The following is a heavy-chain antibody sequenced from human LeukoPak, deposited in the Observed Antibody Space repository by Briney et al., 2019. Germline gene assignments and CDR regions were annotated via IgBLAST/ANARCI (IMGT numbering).Heavy chain of an antibody. CDR3: AEYRAYYLDY. D-gene: IGHD4-11*01. CDR1: GFPFSSYS. V-gene: IGHV3-23*01. Sequence: GGSLRLSCAASGFPFSSYSMTWVRQAPGKGLEWVSSVDGGGSGRTHYAESVKGRFTISRDNSKNMLYLQMNSLRAEDTAVYFCAEYRAYYLDYWGQGALVTVSS. J-gene: IGHJ4*02. CDR2: VDGGGSGRT.